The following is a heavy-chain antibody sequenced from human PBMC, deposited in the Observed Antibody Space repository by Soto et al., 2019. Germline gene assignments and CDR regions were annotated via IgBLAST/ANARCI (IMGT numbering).Heavy chain of an antibody. V-gene: IGHV1-18*01. CDR3: AADRGGGFLEWLVNAFDI. D-gene: IGHD3-3*01. Sequence: ASVKVSCKASGYTFTSYGISWVRQAPGQGLEWMGWISVCSGNTNYAQKFQGRVTITRDMSTSTAYMELSSLRSEDTAVYYCAADRGGGFLEWLVNAFDIWGQGTMVTVSS. J-gene: IGHJ3*02. CDR1: GYTFTSYG. CDR2: ISVCSGNT.